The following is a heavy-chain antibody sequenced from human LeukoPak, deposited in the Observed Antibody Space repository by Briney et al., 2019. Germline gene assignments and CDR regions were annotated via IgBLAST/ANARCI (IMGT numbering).Heavy chain of an antibody. D-gene: IGHD3-22*01. CDR2: MNPNSGNT. CDR3: ARGPTSPDSSVDY. Sequence: ASVKVSCKASGYTFIRHYIHWVRQAPGQGLEWMGWMNPNSGNTGYAQKFQGRVTMTRNTSISTAYMELSSLRSEDTAVYYCARGPTSPDSSVDYWGQGTLVTVSS. J-gene: IGHJ4*02. CDR1: GYTFIRHY. V-gene: IGHV1-8*01.